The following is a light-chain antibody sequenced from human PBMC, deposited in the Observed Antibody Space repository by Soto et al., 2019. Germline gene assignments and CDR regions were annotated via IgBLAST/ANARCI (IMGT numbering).Light chain of an antibody. Sequence: EFVLTQSPGTLSLSPGERATLSCRASQSLTNSFIAWYQQRPGQAPRLLIYDASNRATGIPARFSGSGSGTDFTLTISRLEPEDFAVYYCHQYGSSPWTFGQGTKVDIK. V-gene: IGKV3-20*01. J-gene: IGKJ1*01. CDR1: QSLTNSF. CDR2: DAS. CDR3: HQYGSSPWT.